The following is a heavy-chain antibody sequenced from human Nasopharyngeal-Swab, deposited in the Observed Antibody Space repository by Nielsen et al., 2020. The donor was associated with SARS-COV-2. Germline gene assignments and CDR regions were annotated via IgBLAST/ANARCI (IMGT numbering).Heavy chain of an antibody. D-gene: IGHD3-3*01. CDR2: ISSSSSYI. CDR3: ASGYDFWTGYGY. V-gene: IGHV3-21*01. Sequence: ETLSLTCAASGFTFSSYSMNWVRQAPGKGLEWVSSISSSSSYIYYADSVKGRFTISRDNAKNSLYLQMNSLRAEDTAVYYCASGYDFWTGYGYWGQGTLVTVSS. CDR1: GFTFSSYS. J-gene: IGHJ4*02.